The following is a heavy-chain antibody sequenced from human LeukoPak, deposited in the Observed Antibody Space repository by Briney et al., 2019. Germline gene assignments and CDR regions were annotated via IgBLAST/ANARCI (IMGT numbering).Heavy chain of an antibody. CDR3: ARVVTGSHYMDV. J-gene: IGHJ6*03. CDR1: GGTFSSYA. CDR2: IIPIFGTA. Sequence: SAKVSCKPSGGTFSSYAISWVRQSPGQGLEWMGGIIPIFGTANYAQKFQGRVTITTDESTSTAYMELSSLRSGDTAVYYCARVVTGSHYMDVWGKGTTVTVSS. D-gene: IGHD5-18*01. V-gene: IGHV1-69*05.